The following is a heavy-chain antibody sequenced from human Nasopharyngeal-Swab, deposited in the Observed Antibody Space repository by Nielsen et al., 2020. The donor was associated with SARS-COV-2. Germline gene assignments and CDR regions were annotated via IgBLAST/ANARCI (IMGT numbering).Heavy chain of an antibody. CDR3: ARDWGGTLWY. CDR2: IWYDGSNK. V-gene: IGHV3-33*01. Sequence: GESLKISCAASGFTFSSYGMHWVRQAPGKGLEWVAVIWYDGSNKYYADSVKGRFTISRDNSKNTLYLQMNSLRAEDTAVYCCARDWGGTLWYWGQGTLVTVSS. D-gene: IGHD2-21*01. J-gene: IGHJ4*02. CDR1: GFTFSSYG.